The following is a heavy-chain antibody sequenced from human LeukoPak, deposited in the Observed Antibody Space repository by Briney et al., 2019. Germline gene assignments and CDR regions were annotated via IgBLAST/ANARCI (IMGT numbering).Heavy chain of an antibody. CDR1: GFTFSSYG. J-gene: IGHJ4*02. Sequence: GGSLRLSCAASGFTFSSYGMSWVRQAPGKGLEWVSSISGSGGSTYYADSVKGRFTISRDNSKNTLFLQMNSLKADDTAVYYCAKGGGGVLASWGQGTLVTVSS. V-gene: IGHV3-23*01. D-gene: IGHD3-16*01. CDR3: AKGGGGVLAS. CDR2: ISGSGGST.